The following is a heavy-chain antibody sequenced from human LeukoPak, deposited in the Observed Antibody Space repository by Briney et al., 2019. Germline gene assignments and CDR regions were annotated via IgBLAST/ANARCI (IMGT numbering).Heavy chain of an antibody. CDR3: ARDFGSRGSGTLYYFDY. CDR2: IKQDGSEK. J-gene: IGHJ4*02. Sequence: GGSLRLSCAASGFTFRTYWMSWVRQAPGKGLEWVANIKQDGSEKYYVDSVKGRFTISIDNAENSLYLQMDSLRAEDTAVYYCARDFGSRGSGTLYYFDYWGQGTLVTVSS. CDR1: GFTFRTYW. D-gene: IGHD3-10*01. V-gene: IGHV3-7*01.